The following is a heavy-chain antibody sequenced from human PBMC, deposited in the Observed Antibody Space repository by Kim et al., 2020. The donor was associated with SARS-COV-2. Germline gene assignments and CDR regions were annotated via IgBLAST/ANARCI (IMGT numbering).Heavy chain of an antibody. CDR1: GFTFSSYE. Sequence: GGSLRLSCAASGFTFSSYEMNWVRQAPGKGLEWVSYISSSGSTIYYADSVKGRFTISRDNAKNSLYLQMNSLRAEDTAVYYCAREYSSSPHDPYYYYYGMDVWGQGTTVTVSS. J-gene: IGHJ6*02. CDR2: ISSSGSTI. V-gene: IGHV3-48*03. CDR3: AREYSSSPHDPYYYYYGMDV. D-gene: IGHD6-6*01.